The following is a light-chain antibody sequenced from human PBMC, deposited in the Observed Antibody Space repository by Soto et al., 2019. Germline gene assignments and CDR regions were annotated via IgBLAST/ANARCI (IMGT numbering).Light chain of an antibody. J-gene: IGLJ3*02. Sequence: QSVLTQPPSASGSPGQSVTISCTGTSTDVGGYNYVSWYQQHPGKAPKLMIYEVTKRPSGVPDRFSGSKSGNTASLTVYGLQAEDEADYYCTSYTGTNNFRVFGGGTKLTVL. CDR3: TSYTGTNNFRV. CDR1: STDVGGYNY. V-gene: IGLV2-8*01. CDR2: EVT.